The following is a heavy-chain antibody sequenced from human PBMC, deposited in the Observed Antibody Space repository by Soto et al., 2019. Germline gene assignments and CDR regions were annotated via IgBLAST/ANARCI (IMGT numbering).Heavy chain of an antibody. CDR1: GYTFTSYG. D-gene: IGHD3-3*01. CDR2: ISAYNGNT. CDR3: ARAMNYYYDFWSGYKTWLAP. Sequence: ASVKVSCKASGYTFTSYGISWVRQAPGQGLEWMGWISAYNGNTNYAQKLQGRVTMTTDTSTSTAYMELRSLRSEDTAVYYCARAMNYYYDFWSGYKTWLAPWGQGTLVTVSS. V-gene: IGHV1-18*01. J-gene: IGHJ5*02.